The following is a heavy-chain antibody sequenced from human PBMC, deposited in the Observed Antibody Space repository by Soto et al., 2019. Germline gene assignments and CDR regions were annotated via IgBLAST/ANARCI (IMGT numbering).Heavy chain of an antibody. J-gene: IGHJ5*02. D-gene: IGHD6-13*01. CDR3: ARALYTPIAARKGGFDP. Sequence: QVPLVQSGAEVKKPGSSVKVSCKASGGTFSSYTISWVRQAPGQGLEWMGRIIPILGIANYAQKFQGRVTITADKSTSTADMDLSSLSSEDTAVYYCARALYTPIAARKGGFDPCGQGTLVTVSA. CDR2: IIPILGIA. V-gene: IGHV1-69*02. CDR1: GGTFSSYT.